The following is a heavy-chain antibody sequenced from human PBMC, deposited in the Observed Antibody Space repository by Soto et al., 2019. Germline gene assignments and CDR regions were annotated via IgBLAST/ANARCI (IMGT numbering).Heavy chain of an antibody. CDR3: TTVSVVVVAATNYYYYYYMDV. J-gene: IGHJ6*03. CDR2: IKSKTDGGTT. V-gene: IGHV3-15*01. Sequence: GGSLRHSCASSGFTFSNAWMILVRQAPGKGLEWVGRIKSKTDGGTTDYAAPVKGRFTISRDDSKNTLYLQMNSLKTEDTAVYYCTTVSVVVVAATNYYYYYYMDVWGKGTTVTVSS. CDR1: GFTFSNAW. D-gene: IGHD2-15*01.